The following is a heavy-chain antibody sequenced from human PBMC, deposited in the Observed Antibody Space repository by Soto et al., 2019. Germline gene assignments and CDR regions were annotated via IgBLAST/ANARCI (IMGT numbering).Heavy chain of an antibody. V-gene: IGHV3-7*01. D-gene: IGHD2-15*01. Sequence: PGGSLRLSCAASGFPFSYYWMNWVRQAPGKGLEWVGNIKQDGGETYYVDSVKGRFTISRDNAKNSLYLQMNSLKAEDTAVYYCSARYCSGGSCYTYWGQGTLVTVSS. CDR1: GFPFSYYW. J-gene: IGHJ4*02. CDR3: SARYCSGGSCYTY. CDR2: IKQDGGET.